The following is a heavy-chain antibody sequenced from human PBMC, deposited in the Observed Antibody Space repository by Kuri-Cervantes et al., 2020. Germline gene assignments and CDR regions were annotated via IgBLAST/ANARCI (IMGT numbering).Heavy chain of an antibody. CDR3: VKSKFYDSSGYYLDY. D-gene: IGHD3-22*01. CDR1: GFTFDDYA. CDR2: ISWNSGNI. V-gene: IGHV3-9*01. J-gene: IGHJ4*02. Sequence: GGSLRLSCIGSGFTFDDYAMHWVRQAPGKGLEWVSGISWNSGNIGYADSVKGRFTISRDNAKNSLYLQMNSLRPEDTALYYCVKSKFYDSSGYYLDYWGQGTLVTVSS.